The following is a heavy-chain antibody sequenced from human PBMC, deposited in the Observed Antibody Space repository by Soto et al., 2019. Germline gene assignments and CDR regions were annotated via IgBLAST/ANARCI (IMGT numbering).Heavy chain of an antibody. Sequence: QVQLVESGGGVVQPGRSLRLSCAASGFPFSSYGMHWVHQAPGKGLEWVAVIWYDGSNKYYPDSVKGRFTISRDNSKNTLYLQMNSLRAEDTAVYYCARDKRDCSSTSCYSWFDPWGQGTLVTVSS. J-gene: IGHJ5*02. CDR1: GFPFSSYG. CDR3: ARDKRDCSSTSCYSWFDP. V-gene: IGHV3-33*01. D-gene: IGHD2-2*01. CDR2: IWYDGSNK.